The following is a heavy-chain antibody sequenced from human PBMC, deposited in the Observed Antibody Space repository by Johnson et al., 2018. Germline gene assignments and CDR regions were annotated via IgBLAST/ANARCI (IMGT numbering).Heavy chain of an antibody. V-gene: IGHV1-8*01. CDR2: INPNSGDT. Sequence: VQLVESGAEMKKPGASVKVSCTASGYTFTGRDINWVRQATGQGLEWMGWINPNSGDTDYAQKFQGRVTLTRNTSISTAYMELSGLRSEDTAVYYCARRYYFALDVLSQGTTVSVSS. J-gene: IGHJ6*02. CDR3: ARRYYFALDV. CDR1: GYTFTGRD.